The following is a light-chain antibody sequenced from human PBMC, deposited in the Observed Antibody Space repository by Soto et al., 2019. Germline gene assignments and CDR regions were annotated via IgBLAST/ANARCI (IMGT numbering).Light chain of an antibody. CDR1: QGLNIW. Sequence: EIQKTQSPSTLSDSVGNSITLPCRSSQGLNIWLAWYQQKPGKAPKLLIYQASTLKSGVPSRFSGSGSGTEFTLTISSLQPDDFATYYCQQYHMYWTFGQGTNVDIK. CDR2: QAS. V-gene: IGKV1-5*03. J-gene: IGKJ1*01. CDR3: QQYHMYWT.